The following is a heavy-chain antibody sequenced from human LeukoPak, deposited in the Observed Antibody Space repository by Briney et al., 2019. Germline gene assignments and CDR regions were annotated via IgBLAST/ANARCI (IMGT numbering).Heavy chain of an antibody. D-gene: IGHD5/OR15-5a*01. CDR2: ISGSGGST. CDR1: GFSFSSYA. Sequence: PGGSLRLSCAASGFSFSSYAMSWVLQAPGKGLEWVSAISGSGGSTYYADSVKGRFTISRDNSKNTLYLQMNSLRDQYTTVHYCAKGFATFRSTPNDAFDMSGEGAMVTVSS. V-gene: IGHV3-23*01. J-gene: IGHJ3*02. CDR3: AKGFATFRSTPNDAFDM.